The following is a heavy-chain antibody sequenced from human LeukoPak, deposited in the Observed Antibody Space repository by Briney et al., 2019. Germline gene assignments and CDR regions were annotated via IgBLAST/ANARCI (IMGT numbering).Heavy chain of an antibody. V-gene: IGHV1-2*02. Sequence: ASVKVSCKASGYTVTGYYIHWVRQAPGQGLEWMGWITPNSDDTDYAQKFQGRVSMTRDTSISTAYMELSRLRSDDTAVYYCAREVYRGGYWGQGTLVTVSS. CDR3: AREVYRGGY. D-gene: IGHD2-21*01. J-gene: IGHJ4*02. CDR1: GYTVTGYY. CDR2: ITPNSDDT.